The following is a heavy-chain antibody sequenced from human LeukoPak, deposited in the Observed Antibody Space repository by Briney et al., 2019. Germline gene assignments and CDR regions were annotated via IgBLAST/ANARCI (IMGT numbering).Heavy chain of an antibody. Sequence: WINAGNGNTKYSQKFQGRVTITRDTSASTAYMELSSLRSEDTAVYYCARVLAAAAYDAFDIWGQGTMVTVSS. J-gene: IGHJ3*02. V-gene: IGHV1-3*01. CDR2: INAGNGNT. D-gene: IGHD6-13*01. CDR3: ARVLAAAAYDAFDI.